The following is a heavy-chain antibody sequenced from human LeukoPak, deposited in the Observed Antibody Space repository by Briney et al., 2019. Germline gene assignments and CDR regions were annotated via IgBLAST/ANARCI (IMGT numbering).Heavy chain of an antibody. D-gene: IGHD6-19*01. CDR3: ASYSSGWYLGHY. CDR2: IIPIFGTA. V-gene: IGHV1-69*13. Sequence: GASVEVSCKASGGTFSSYAISWVRQAPGQGLEWMGGIIPIFGTANYAQKFQGRVTITADESTSTAYMELSSLRSEDTAVYYCASYSSGWYLGHYWGQGTLVTVSS. J-gene: IGHJ4*02. CDR1: GGTFSSYA.